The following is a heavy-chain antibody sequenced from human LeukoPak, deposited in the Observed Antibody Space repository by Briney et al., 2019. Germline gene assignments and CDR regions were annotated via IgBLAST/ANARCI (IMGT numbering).Heavy chain of an antibody. CDR3: ARFNAYPRSAFDI. V-gene: IGHV4-30-4*08. CDR1: GGSISSDDYY. J-gene: IGHJ3*02. CDR2: IYYSGST. Sequence: SETLSLTCTVSGGSISSDDYYWSWIRQPPGKGLEWIGYIYYSGSTYYNPSLKSRVTISVDTSKNQFSLKLSSVTAADTAVYYCARFNAYPRSAFDIWRQGTMVTVSS.